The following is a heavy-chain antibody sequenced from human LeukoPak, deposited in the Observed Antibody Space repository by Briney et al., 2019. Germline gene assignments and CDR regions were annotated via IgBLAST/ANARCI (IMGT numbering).Heavy chain of an antibody. CDR2: IIYRSEWHH. D-gene: IGHD3-16*02. CDR3: ATYRIDY. V-gene: IGHV6-1*01. J-gene: IGHJ4*02. CDR1: GDSVSRLYVA. Sequence: SQTLSLTCAISGDSVSRLYVAWNWIRQSPSGGLEWLGRIIYRSEWHHDYAVSMKGRITSSPDISKNQFSLQLNSVTPEDTAVYYCATYRIDYWGQGTLVIVS.